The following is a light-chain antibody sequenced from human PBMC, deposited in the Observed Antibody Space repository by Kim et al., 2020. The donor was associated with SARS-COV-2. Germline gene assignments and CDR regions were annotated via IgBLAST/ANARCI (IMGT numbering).Light chain of an antibody. V-gene: IGKV3-15*01. CDR3: QQYNNWPPR. J-gene: IGKJ1*01. CDR2: SAS. CDR1: QRFSTK. Sequence: SPGESATFSCSASQRFSTKLAWYQQNPVQAPRLLIYSASAKATGIPARFSGSGSETEFTLTISSLQSEDFAVYYCQQYNNWPPRFGQGTKVDIK.